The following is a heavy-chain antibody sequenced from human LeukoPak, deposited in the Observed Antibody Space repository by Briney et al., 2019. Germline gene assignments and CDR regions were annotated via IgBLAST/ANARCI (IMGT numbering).Heavy chain of an antibody. Sequence: PSETLSLTCTVSGGSLHNNYWSWIRQPPGKGLEWIGYLYYSGTTFYNPSLKSRLTISIDTSKNQFSLKLSSVTAADTAVYFCARAPFSPNYYYYYYMDVWGKGTTVTVSS. CDR3: ARAPFSPNYYYYYYMDV. CDR1: GGSLHNNY. V-gene: IGHV4-30-4*01. CDR2: LYYSGTT. J-gene: IGHJ6*03.